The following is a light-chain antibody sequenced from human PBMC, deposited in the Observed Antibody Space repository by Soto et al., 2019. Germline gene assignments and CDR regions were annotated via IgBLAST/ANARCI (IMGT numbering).Light chain of an antibody. CDR2: GAS. J-gene: IGKJ4*01. V-gene: IGKV3-20*01. CDR1: QSVSSSH. Sequence: EIVLTQSPGTLSLSLGERATVSCRAIQSVSSSHLAWYQQKPGQAPRLLIYGASSRATGIPDRFSGSGSGTDFTLTISRLEPEDFVVYYCQQYGSSPPLTFGGGTKVDIK. CDR3: QQYGSSPPLT.